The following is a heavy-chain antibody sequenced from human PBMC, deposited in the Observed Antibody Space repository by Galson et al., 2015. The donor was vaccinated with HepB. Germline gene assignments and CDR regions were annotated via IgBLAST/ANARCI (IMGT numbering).Heavy chain of an antibody. CDR3: AKQEGHPHSDYCFDY. CDR1: GFVFSDYA. CDR2: IFGGGFGA. D-gene: IGHD4/OR15-4a*01. Sequence: SLRLSCAASGFVFSDYAMTWVRQAPGKGLEWVSGIFGGGFGAYYADSVKGRFTISRDNSKKILYLQMSSLRADHTAVYYCAKQEGHPHSDYCFDYWGPGTLVPVSS. V-gene: IGHV3-23*01. J-gene: IGHJ4*02.